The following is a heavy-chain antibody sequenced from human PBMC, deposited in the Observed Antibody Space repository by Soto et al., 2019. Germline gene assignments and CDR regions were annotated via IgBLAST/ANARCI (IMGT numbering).Heavy chain of an antibody. J-gene: IGHJ4*02. Sequence: PSETLSLTCAVYGGSFSGYYWSWIRQPPGKGLEWIGEINHSGSTNYNPPLKSRVTISVDTSKNQFSLKLSSVTAADTAVYYCARPKTMTTVTTNYFDYWGQGTLVTVSS. D-gene: IGHD4-17*01. CDR2: INHSGST. CDR3: ARPKTMTTVTTNYFDY. CDR1: GGSFSGYY. V-gene: IGHV4-34*01.